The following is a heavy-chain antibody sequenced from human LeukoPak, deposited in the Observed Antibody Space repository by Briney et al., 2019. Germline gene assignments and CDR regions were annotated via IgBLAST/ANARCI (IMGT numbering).Heavy chain of an antibody. CDR1: GFTFSSYA. D-gene: IGHD6-13*01. J-gene: IGHJ4*02. CDR3: AKAGYSSSWYGGFDY. Sequence: GGSLRLSCAASGFTFSSYAMSWVRQAPGKGLEWDSAISGSGGSTYYADSVKGRFTISRDNSKNTLYLQMNSLRAEDTAVYYCAKAGYSSSWYGGFDYWGQGTLVTVSS. CDR2: ISGSGGST. V-gene: IGHV3-23*01.